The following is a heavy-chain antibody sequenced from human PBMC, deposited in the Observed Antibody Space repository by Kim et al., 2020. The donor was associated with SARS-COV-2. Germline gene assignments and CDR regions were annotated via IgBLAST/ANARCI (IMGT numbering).Heavy chain of an antibody. CDR3: AKDLEIQLWLSENAFDI. Sequence: GGSLRLSCAASGFTFSSYAMSWVRQAPGKGLEWVSAISGSGGSTYYADSVKGRFTISRDNSKNTLYLQMNSLRAEDTAVYYCAKDLEIQLWLSENAFDIWGQGTMVTVSS. CDR1: GFTFSSYA. D-gene: IGHD5-18*01. CDR2: ISGSGGST. J-gene: IGHJ3*02. V-gene: IGHV3-23*01.